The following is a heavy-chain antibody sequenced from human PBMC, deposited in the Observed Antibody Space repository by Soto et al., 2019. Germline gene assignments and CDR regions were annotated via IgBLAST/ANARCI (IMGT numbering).Heavy chain of an antibody. Sequence: EVQLLESGGGLVQPGGSLRLSCAASGFSFSSYAMVWSPQAPGKGLEGVSVIRARGGSSFFADSVKGRFTISRDNSKNVLSLEMNSLRAEDTAIYFCAKGSIEYSASVDNWGQGTLVLVSS. CDR3: AKGSIEYSASVDN. CDR1: GFSFSSYA. J-gene: IGHJ4*02. D-gene: IGHD5-12*01. CDR2: IRARGGSS. V-gene: IGHV3-23*01.